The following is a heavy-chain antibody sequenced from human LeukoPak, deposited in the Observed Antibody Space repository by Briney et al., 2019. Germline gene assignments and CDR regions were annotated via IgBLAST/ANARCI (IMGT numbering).Heavy chain of an antibody. CDR2: IIPIFGTA. CDR1: GGTFSSYA. V-gene: IGHV1-69*05. Sequence: SVTVSCKASGGTFSSYAISWVRQAPGQGLEWMGRIIPIFGTANYAQKFQGRVTITTDESTSTAYMQLSSLRSEDTAVYYCASIAAAGFWFDPWGQGTLVTVSS. D-gene: IGHD6-13*01. J-gene: IGHJ5*02. CDR3: ASIAAAGFWFDP.